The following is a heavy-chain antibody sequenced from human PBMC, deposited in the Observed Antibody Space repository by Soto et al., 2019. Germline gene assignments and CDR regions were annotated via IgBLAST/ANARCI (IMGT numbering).Heavy chain of an antibody. V-gene: IGHV4-59*01. CDR1: GGSISSYY. J-gene: IGHJ6*03. CDR2: IYYSGST. Sequence: SETLSLTCTVSGGSISSYYWSWIRQPPGKGLEWIGYIYYSGSTNYNPSLKSRVTISVDTSKNQFSLKLSSVTAADTAVYYCARVLDEYSSSSVDYYYYYMDVWGKGTTVTVSS. D-gene: IGHD6-6*01. CDR3: ARVLDEYSSSSVDYYYYYMDV.